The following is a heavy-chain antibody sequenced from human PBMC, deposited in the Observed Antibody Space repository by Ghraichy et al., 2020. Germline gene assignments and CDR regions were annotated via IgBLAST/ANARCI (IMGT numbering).Heavy chain of an antibody. Sequence: GGSLRLSCAASGFTFSSYAMSWVRQAPGKGLEWVSAISGSGGSTYYADSVKGRFTISRDNSKNTLYLQMNSLRAEDTAVYYCAKSHGYIAVAGMFYYVDYWGQGTLVTVSS. J-gene: IGHJ4*02. D-gene: IGHD6-19*01. CDR2: ISGSGGST. CDR1: GFTFSSYA. CDR3: AKSHGYIAVAGMFYYVDY. V-gene: IGHV3-23*01.